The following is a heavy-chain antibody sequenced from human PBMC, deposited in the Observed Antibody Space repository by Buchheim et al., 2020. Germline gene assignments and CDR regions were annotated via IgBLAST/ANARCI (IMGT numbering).Heavy chain of an antibody. J-gene: IGHJ4*02. CDR2: ISYDGSNK. D-gene: IGHD2-15*01. Sequence: QVQLVESGGGVVQPGRSLRLSCAASGFTFSSYAMHWVRQAPGKGLEWVAVISYDGSNKYYADSVKGRCTISRDNSKNTLYLQMNSLRAEDTAVYYCARDVGGRVGDYWGQGTL. CDR3: ARDVGGRVGDY. V-gene: IGHV3-30-3*01. CDR1: GFTFSSYA.